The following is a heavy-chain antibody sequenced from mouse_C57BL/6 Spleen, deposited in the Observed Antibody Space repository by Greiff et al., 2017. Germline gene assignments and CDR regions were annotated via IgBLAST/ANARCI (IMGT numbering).Heavy chain of an antibody. CDR2: VNPSNGGT. CDR3: ARGVWLRRGWYFDV. J-gene: IGHJ1*03. D-gene: IGHD2-2*01. Sequence: QVPLQQPGTELVKPGASVKLSCKASGYTFTSYWMHWVKQRPGQGLEWIGNVNPSNGGTNYNEKFKSKATLTVDKSSSTAYMQLSSLTSEDSAVYYCARGVWLRRGWYFDVWGTGTTVTVSS. CDR1: GYTFTSYW. V-gene: IGHV1-53*01.